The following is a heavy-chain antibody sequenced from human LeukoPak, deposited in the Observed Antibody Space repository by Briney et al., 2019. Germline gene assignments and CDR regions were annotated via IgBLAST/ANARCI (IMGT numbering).Heavy chain of an antibody. D-gene: IGHD3-3*01. Sequence: GGSLRLSCAASGFTFSSYAMSWVRQAPGKGLEWVSAISGSGGSTYYAASVKGRFTISRDNSKNTLYLQMNSLRAEDTAVYYCAKMREIFGVVIYNWFDPWGQGTLVTVSS. CDR2: ISGSGGST. V-gene: IGHV3-23*01. CDR3: AKMREIFGVVIYNWFDP. J-gene: IGHJ5*02. CDR1: GFTFSSYA.